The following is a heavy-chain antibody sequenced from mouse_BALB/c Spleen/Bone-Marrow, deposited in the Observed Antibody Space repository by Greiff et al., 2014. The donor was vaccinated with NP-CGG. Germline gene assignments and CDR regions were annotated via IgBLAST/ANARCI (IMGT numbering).Heavy chain of an antibody. CDR2: IYPGDGDT. CDR3: ARALHYYGSSYGAMDY. J-gene: IGHJ4*01. D-gene: IGHD1-1*01. CDR1: GYTFTSYW. Sequence: VKLQESGAELARPGASVKLSCKASGYTFTSYWMQWIKQRPGQGLEWIGAIYPGDGDTRFTQKFKGKATLTADKSSSTAYMQLSSLASEDSAVYYCARALHYYGSSYGAMDYWGKGTSVTVSS. V-gene: IGHV1-87*01.